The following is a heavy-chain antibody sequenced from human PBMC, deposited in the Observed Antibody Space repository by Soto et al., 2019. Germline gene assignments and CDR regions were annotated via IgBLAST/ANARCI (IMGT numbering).Heavy chain of an antibody. CDR3: ARDDTGDNGRAFDP. Sequence: PSETLSLTCTVSGGSISNYYWSWIRQPAGKGLEWIGRIYTSGNTNYNPSLKGRVTMSVDMSKNQFSLKLSSVAAADTAVYYCARDDTGDNGRAFDPWGHGTLVTVSS. CDR1: GGSISNYY. J-gene: IGHJ5*02. D-gene: IGHD4-17*01. V-gene: IGHV4-4*07. CDR2: IYTSGNT.